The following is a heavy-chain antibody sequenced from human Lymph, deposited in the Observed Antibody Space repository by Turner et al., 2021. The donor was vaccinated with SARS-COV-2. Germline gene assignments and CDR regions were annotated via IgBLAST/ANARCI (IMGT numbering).Heavy chain of an antibody. CDR2: ISSSSSYI. Sequence: EVQLVESGGGLVKPGESLRLSCAASGFTFSTYSMNWVRQAPGKGLEWISSISSSSSYIYYADSVKGQFTISRDDAKNSLYLQMNSLRAEDTAVYYCARDIPTTADYFDYWGQGTLVTVSS. D-gene: IGHD4-17*01. V-gene: IGHV3-21*01. CDR3: ARDIPTTADYFDY. J-gene: IGHJ4*02. CDR1: GFTFSTYS.